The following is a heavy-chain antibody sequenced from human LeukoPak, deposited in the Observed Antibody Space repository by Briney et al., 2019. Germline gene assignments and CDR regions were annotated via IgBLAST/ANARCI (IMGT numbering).Heavy chain of an antibody. Sequence: ASVKVSCKASGGTFSSYAISWVRQAPGQGLEWMGGIIPIFGTANYAQKFQGRVTITTDESTSTAYMELSSLRSEDTAVYYCARGEEYCTGGICYVLFDYWGQGTLVTVSS. D-gene: IGHD2-15*01. CDR3: ARGEEYCTGGICYVLFDY. CDR1: GGTFSSYA. CDR2: IIPIFGTA. V-gene: IGHV1-69*05. J-gene: IGHJ4*02.